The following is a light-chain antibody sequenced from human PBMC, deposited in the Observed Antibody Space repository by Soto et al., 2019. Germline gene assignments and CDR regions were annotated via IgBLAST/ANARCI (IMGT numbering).Light chain of an antibody. Sequence: ENVFTQSPCTLSLSPGEGATPSCRATQSVTSNFLAWYQQKPGQAPSLLIHTASSRAAGIPDRFSGSGSGTDFTLTINRLEPEDFAVYYCQQYAWSPITFGQGTRLEIK. CDR3: QQYAWSPIT. J-gene: IGKJ5*01. V-gene: IGKV3-20*01. CDR1: QSVTSNF. CDR2: TAS.